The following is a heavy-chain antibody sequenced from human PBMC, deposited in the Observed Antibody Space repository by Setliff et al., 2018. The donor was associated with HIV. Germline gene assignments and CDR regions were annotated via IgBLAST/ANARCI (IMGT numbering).Heavy chain of an antibody. D-gene: IGHD2-15*01. J-gene: IGHJ6*03. Sequence: VGSLRLSCAASGFTFSSYWMSWVRQAPGKGLEWVANIKQDGSETYYVDSVKGRFTASRDNAKNSLYLQMNSLKAEDTAVYYCARANELLTRFSYYYYYMDVWGEGTTVTVSS. CDR3: ARANELLTRFSYYYYYMDV. CDR2: IKQDGSET. V-gene: IGHV3-7*03. CDR1: GFTFSSYW.